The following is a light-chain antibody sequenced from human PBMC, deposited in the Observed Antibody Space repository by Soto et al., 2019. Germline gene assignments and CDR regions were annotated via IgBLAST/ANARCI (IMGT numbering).Light chain of an antibody. J-gene: IGLJ1*01. V-gene: IGLV2-14*01. CDR3: SSYTTSSSYV. Sequence: QSVLTQPVSVSGSPGQSITISCTGTSSDVGGYIYVSWYQQHPGKAPKLMIYDVTSRPSGVSYRFSGSKSGNTPSLTISGLQAEDEADYYCSSYTTSSSYVFGTGTKVTVL. CDR2: DVT. CDR1: SSDVGGYIY.